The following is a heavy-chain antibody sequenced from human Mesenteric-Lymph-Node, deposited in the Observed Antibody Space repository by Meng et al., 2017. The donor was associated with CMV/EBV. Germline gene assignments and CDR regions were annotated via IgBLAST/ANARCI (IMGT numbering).Heavy chain of an antibody. CDR1: GGSFSGYY. CDR3: ARGSSYDILTGYFDY. V-gene: IGHV4-34*01. J-gene: IGHJ4*02. CDR2: INHSGST. Sequence: QVQLHQGGAGLLKPSGTLSVTCAVYGGSFSGYYWNWIRQSPEKGLEWIGEINHSGSTTYNPSFTSRIIISVDTSTNQICLNMSSVTAADTAVYYCARGSSYDILTGYFDYWGQGALVTVSS. D-gene: IGHD3-9*01.